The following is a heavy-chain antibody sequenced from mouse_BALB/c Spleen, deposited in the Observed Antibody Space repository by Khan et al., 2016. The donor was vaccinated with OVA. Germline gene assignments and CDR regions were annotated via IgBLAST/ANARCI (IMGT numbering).Heavy chain of an antibody. CDR3: ARISSDWYFDV. J-gene: IGHJ1*01. Sequence: QIQLVQSGPELKKPGETVKISCKASGYTFTNYGMNWVKQAPGKGLKWIGWINTYTGEPTYADDFKGRFVFSLENSASTAYLQISNLKNEDMTAYFCARISSDWYFDVWGAGTTVTVSS. CDR2: INTYTGEP. V-gene: IGHV9-1*02. D-gene: IGHD6-2*01. CDR1: GYTFTNYG.